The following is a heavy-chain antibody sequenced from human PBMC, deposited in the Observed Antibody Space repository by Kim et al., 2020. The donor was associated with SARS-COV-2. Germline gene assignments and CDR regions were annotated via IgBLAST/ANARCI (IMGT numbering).Heavy chain of an antibody. Sequence: SETLSLTCAVSGGSFSGYYWSWICQPQGKGLEWIGEINHSGRTNYNPSLTCRVTISVDTSKNQFSLKLTSVTAADTAVYYCARRLSSTSGSGSHYCDLWGQGTLVTVSS. J-gene: IGHJ4*02. D-gene: IGHD3-10*01. V-gene: IGHV4-34*01. CDR2: INHSGRT. CDR1: GGSFSGYY. CDR3: ARRLSSTSGSGSHYCDL.